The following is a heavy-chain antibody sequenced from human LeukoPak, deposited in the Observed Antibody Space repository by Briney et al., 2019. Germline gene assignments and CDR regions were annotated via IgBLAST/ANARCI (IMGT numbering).Heavy chain of an antibody. CDR1: GGSFSGYY. V-gene: IGHV4-34*01. D-gene: IGHD3-3*01. Sequence: SETLSLTCAVYGGSFSGYYWSWIRQPPGKGLEWIGEINHSGSTNYNPSLKSRVTISVDTSKNQFSLKLSSVTAADTAVYYCARGPRITIFGVVIAPSDYYYMDVWGKGTTVTVSS. CDR2: INHSGST. CDR3: ARGPRITIFGVVIAPSDYYYMDV. J-gene: IGHJ6*03.